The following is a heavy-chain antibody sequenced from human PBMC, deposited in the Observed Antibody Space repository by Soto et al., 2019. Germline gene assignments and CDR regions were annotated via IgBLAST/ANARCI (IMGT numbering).Heavy chain of an antibody. CDR3: AKRQYYYGSGSYYNLGGNYYYGMDV. CDR1: GGTFSSYA. V-gene: IGHV1-69*13. CDR2: IIPIFGTA. Sequence: GASVKVSCKASGGTFSSYAISWVRQAPGQGLEWMGGIIPIFGTANYAQKFQGRVTITADESTSTAYMELSGLRSEDTAVYYCAKRQYYYGSGSYYNLGGNYYYGMDVWGQGTTVTVSS. J-gene: IGHJ6*02. D-gene: IGHD3-10*01.